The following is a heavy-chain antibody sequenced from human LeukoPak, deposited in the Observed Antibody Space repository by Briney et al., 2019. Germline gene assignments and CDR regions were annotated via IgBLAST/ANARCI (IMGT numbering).Heavy chain of an antibody. Sequence: GASLRLSCAASGFTFSSYAMSWVRQAPVKGLEWVSAISGSGGSTYYADSVKGRFTISRDNSKNTLYLQMNSLRAEDTAVYYCAKDQEYSSSWYGVYYFDYWGQGTLVTVSS. CDR2: ISGSGGST. CDR1: GFTFSSYA. CDR3: AKDQEYSSSWYGVYYFDY. D-gene: IGHD6-13*01. J-gene: IGHJ4*02. V-gene: IGHV3-23*01.